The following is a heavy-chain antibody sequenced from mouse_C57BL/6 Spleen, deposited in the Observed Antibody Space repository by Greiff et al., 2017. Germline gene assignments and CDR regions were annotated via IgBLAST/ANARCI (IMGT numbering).Heavy chain of an antibody. V-gene: IGHV1-74*01. D-gene: IGHD2-4*01. CDR1: GYTFTSYW. Sequence: QVQLQQPGAELVKPGASVKVSCKASGYTFTSYWMHWVKQRPGQGLEWIGRIHPSDSDTNYNQKFKGKATLTVDKSSSTAYMQLSSLTSEDSAVYYCAIERVYYDYAGYAMGYWGQGTSVTVSS. CDR3: AIERVYYDYAGYAMGY. J-gene: IGHJ4*01. CDR2: IHPSDSDT.